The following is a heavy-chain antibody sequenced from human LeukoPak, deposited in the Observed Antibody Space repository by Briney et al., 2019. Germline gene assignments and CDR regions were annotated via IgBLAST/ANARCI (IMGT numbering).Heavy chain of an antibody. CDR1: GGTFSSYA. V-gene: IGHV1-69*01. D-gene: IGHD3-22*01. CDR2: IIPIFGTA. Sequence: GSSVKVSCKASGGTFSSYAISWVRQAPGQGLEWMGGIIPIFGTANYAQKFQGRVTITADESTRTAYMELSSLRSEDTAVYYCARDLLRALSGYIPAYAFDIWGQGTMVTVSS. CDR3: ARDLLRALSGYIPAYAFDI. J-gene: IGHJ3*02.